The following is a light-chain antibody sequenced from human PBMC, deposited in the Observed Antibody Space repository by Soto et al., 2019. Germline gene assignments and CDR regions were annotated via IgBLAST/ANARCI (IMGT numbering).Light chain of an antibody. J-gene: IGKJ1*01. Sequence: DIVMTQSPDSLAVSLGERATINCKSSQSVLYSSNNKNYLAWYQQKPGQPPKLLIYWASTRESGVPDRFSGSGSVGDLARRVSSLQAEDVAVYYCQHYYSTHRAVGQRAQVDIK. CDR1: QSVLYSSNNKNY. CDR3: QHYYSTHRA. V-gene: IGKV4-1*01. CDR2: WAS.